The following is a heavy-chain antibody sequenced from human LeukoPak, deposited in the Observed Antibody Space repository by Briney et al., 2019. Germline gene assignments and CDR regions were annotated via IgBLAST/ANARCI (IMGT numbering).Heavy chain of an antibody. D-gene: IGHD3-22*01. CDR2: ISYDGSNK. J-gene: IGHJ4*02. CDR3: AKEHYTNKYDSSGYFDY. CDR1: GFTFSNYG. Sequence: PGGSLRLSCAASGFTFSNYGMHWVRQAPGKGLEWVAVISYDGSNKYYADSVKGRFTISRDNSKDTLYLQMNSLRAEDAAVYYCAKEHYTNKYDSSGYFDYWGQGTLVTVSS. V-gene: IGHV3-30*18.